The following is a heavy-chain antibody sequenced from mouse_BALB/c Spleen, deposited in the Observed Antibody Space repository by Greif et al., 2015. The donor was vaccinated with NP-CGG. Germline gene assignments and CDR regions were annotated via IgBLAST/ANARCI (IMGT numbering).Heavy chain of an antibody. CDR2: INPSNGRT. Sequence: QVQLQQSGAELVKPGASVKLSCKSSGYTFTSYWMHWVKQRPGQGLEWIGEINPSNGRTNYNEKFKSKATLTVDKSSSTAYMQLSSLTSEDSAVYYCARSGPYYAMDYWGQGTSVTVSS. D-gene: IGHD3-1*01. CDR3: ARSGPYYAMDY. CDR1: GYTFTSYW. V-gene: IGHV1S81*02. J-gene: IGHJ4*01.